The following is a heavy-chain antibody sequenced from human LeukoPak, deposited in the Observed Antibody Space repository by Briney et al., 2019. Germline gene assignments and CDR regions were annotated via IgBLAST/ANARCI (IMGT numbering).Heavy chain of an antibody. CDR3: AKRRGYERPFDY. J-gene: IGHJ4*02. D-gene: IGHD5-12*01. Sequence: GGSLRLSCAASGFTFSSYAMHWVRQAPGKGLEWVAFIRYDGSNKYYADSVKGRFTISRDNSKNTLYLQMNSLRAEDTAVYYCAKRRGYERPFDYWGQGTLVTVSS. CDR2: IRYDGSNK. V-gene: IGHV3-30*02. CDR1: GFTFSSYA.